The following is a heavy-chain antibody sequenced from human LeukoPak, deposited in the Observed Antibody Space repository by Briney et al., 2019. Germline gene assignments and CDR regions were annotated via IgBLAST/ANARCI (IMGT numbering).Heavy chain of an antibody. Sequence: ASVKVSCKASGYTFTGYYMHWVRQAPGQGLEWMGWINPNSGGTNYAQKLQGRVTMTRDTSISTAYMELSRLRSDDTAVYYCACYDSSGYYYQDYWGQGTLVTVSS. V-gene: IGHV1-2*02. D-gene: IGHD3-22*01. J-gene: IGHJ4*02. CDR3: ACYDSSGYYYQDY. CDR2: INPNSGGT. CDR1: GYTFTGYY.